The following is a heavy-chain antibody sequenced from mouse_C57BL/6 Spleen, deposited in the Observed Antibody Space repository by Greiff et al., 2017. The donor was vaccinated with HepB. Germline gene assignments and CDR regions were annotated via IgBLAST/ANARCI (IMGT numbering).Heavy chain of an antibody. V-gene: IGHV1-50*01. CDR3: ARSNDGYTWFAY. CDR1: GYTFTSYW. J-gene: IGHJ3*01. Sequence: QVQLQQPGAELVKPGASVKLSCKASGYTFTSYWMQWVKQRPGQGLAWIGEIDPSDSYTNYTQKFKGKATLTVDTSSSTAYMQLSSLTSEDSAVYYCARSNDGYTWFAYWGQGTLVTVAA. CDR2: IDPSDSYT. D-gene: IGHD2-3*01.